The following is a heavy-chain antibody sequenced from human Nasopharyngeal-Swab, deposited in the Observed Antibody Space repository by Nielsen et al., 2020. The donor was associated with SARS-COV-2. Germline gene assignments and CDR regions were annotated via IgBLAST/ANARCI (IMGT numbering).Heavy chain of an antibody. CDR3: ARALGGYYGMDV. CDR2: IWYDGSNK. J-gene: IGHJ6*02. Sequence: VRQAPGKGLEWVAVIWYDGSNKYYADSVKGRFTISRDSSKNTLYLQMNSLRAEDTAVYYCARALGGYYGMDVWGQGTTVTVSS. D-gene: IGHD3-16*01. V-gene: IGHV3-33*01.